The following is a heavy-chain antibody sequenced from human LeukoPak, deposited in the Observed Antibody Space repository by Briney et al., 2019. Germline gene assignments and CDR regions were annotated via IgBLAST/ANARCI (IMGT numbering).Heavy chain of an antibody. CDR1: GFTFSSYS. V-gene: IGHV3-21*01. D-gene: IGHD2-15*01. CDR3: ARASSGGDLDY. Sequence: PGGSLRLSCAASGFTFSSYSMNWVRQAPGKGLEWVSSISSRSSYIYYADSVKGRFTISRDNAKNSLYLQMNSLRAEDTAVYYCARASSGGDLDYWGQGTLVTVSS. CDR2: ISSRSSYI. J-gene: IGHJ4*02.